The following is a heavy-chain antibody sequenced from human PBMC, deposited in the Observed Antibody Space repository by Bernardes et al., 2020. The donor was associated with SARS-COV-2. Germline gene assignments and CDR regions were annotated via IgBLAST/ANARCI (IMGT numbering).Heavy chain of an antibody. J-gene: IGHJ4*02. Sequence: AQVEVACEASGYTFSDYYIHWVRQAPGQGLEWVGWINPNSGGTTYAQKFQGRVTMTRDTSISTVYMELTRLRSDDTAIYYCARDGEYSTSGIEYWGQGPLVTVSS. D-gene: IGHD6-6*01. CDR3: ARDGEYSTSGIEY. V-gene: IGHV1-2*02. CDR1: GYTFSDYY. CDR2: INPNSGGT.